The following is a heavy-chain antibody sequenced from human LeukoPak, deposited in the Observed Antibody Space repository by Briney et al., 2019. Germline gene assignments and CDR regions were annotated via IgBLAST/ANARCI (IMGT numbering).Heavy chain of an antibody. Sequence: GASVKVSCKASGYTFTSYYMHWVRQAPGQGLEWMGIINPSGGSTSYAQKFQGRVTMTRDMSTSTVYMELSSLRSEDTAVYYCARSRNWNYDAFDIWGQGTMVTVSS. V-gene: IGHV1-46*01. J-gene: IGHJ3*02. CDR2: INPSGGST. D-gene: IGHD1-7*01. CDR1: GYTFTSYY. CDR3: ARSRNWNYDAFDI.